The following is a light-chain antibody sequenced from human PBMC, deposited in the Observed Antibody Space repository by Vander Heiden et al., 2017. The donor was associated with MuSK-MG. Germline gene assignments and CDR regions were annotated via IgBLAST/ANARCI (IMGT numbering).Light chain of an antibody. CDR2: AAS. CDR3: QQSDSSPYT. CDR1: QTISSY. Sequence: DIQMTQSPSSLSASVGDRVTITCRPSQTISSYLNWYQQKPGKAPKLLIYAASSLQSGVPPRFSGSGSGTDFALTISSLQPEDFATYYCQQSDSSPYTFGQGTKLEIK. J-gene: IGKJ2*01. V-gene: IGKV1-39*01.